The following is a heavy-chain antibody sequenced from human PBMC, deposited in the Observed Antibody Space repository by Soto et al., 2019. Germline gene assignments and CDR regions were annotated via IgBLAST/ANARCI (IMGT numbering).Heavy chain of an antibody. D-gene: IGHD3-9*01. CDR1: GGSMSSRDW. CDR3: ARDLDYRVEDG. CDR2: IYHSGYT. J-gene: IGHJ4*02. Sequence: SETLSLTCAVSGGSMSSRDWWSWVRQPPGKGLEWIGEIYHSGYTHYNPSLQSRVTISIDKSKNQFSLKMTAVTAADTAVYYCARDLDYRVEDGWGQGTLVTVSS. V-gene: IGHV4-4*02.